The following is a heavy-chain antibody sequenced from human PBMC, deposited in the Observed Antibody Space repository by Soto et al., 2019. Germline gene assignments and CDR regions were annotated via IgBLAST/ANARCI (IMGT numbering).Heavy chain of an antibody. Sequence: SETLSLTCAVSGDSISSGYYWAWIRQPPGKGLEWIGYVYNSGSTNYNPSLKSRVTISEDTSKSQFSLKVNSMTAADTAVYYCARYRREAVAGYTLDNWGQGILVT. J-gene: IGHJ4*02. D-gene: IGHD6-13*01. V-gene: IGHV4-61*01. CDR1: GDSISSGYY. CDR3: ARYRREAVAGYTLDN. CDR2: VYNSGST.